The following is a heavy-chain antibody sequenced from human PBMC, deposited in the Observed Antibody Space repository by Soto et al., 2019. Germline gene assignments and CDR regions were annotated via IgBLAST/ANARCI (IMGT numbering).Heavy chain of an antibody. CDR2: IIPIFQTA. V-gene: IGHV1-69*01. D-gene: IGHD1-1*01. Sequence: QVQLVQSGAEVKKPGSSVKVSCKASGGTFSNFTISWVRQAPGQGLEWMGGIIPIFQTANYALKFQGRVTITADESTTTAYVELNSLGSEDTAVYYCARWSHWNPLYYSGMDVWGQGTTVVVSS. J-gene: IGHJ6*02. CDR3: ARWSHWNPLYYSGMDV. CDR1: GGTFSNFT.